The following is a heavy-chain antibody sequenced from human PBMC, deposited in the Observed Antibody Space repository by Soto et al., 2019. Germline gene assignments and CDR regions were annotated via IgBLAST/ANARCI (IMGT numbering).Heavy chain of an antibody. Sequence: SVKVSCKASGGTFSSYAISWVRQAPGQGLEWMGGIIPIFGTANYAQKFQGRVTITADESTSTAYMELSSLRSEDTAVYYCARGLVAAARPDYYYYGMDVWGQGTTVTVSS. CDR3: ARGLVAAARPDYYYYGMDV. V-gene: IGHV1-69*13. CDR1: GGTFSSYA. D-gene: IGHD6-6*01. J-gene: IGHJ6*02. CDR2: IIPIFGTA.